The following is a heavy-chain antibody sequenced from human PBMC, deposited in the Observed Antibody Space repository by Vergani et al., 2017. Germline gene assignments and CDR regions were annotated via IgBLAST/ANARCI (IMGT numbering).Heavy chain of an antibody. CDR2: IHRSRST. D-gene: IGHD3-16*01. Sequence: QVQLQQWGPGLVTPSGTLSLTCAVYGGSISSDNWWNWVRQAPGKGLQWIEEIHRSRSTNYNPYLRRRVTISLDKSNIQFSLKLTSVTAADTAVYFCASNPRLGGDVVDSWGQGTLVTVSS. J-gene: IGHJ4*02. V-gene: IGHV4-4*02. CDR3: ASNPRLGGDVVDS. CDR1: GGSISSDNW.